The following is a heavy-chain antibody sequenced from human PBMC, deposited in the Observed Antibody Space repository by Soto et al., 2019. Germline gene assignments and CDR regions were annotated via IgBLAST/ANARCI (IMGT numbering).Heavy chain of an antibody. CDR1: GFTFSSYW. V-gene: IGHV3-7*05. Sequence: GGSLRLSCAASGFTFSSYWMSWVRQAPGKGLEWVANIKEDGTAGYYVDSVKGRFTISRDNAKNSLYLQMNSLRAEDTAVYYWARRMGGVVPTKTFDYWGQGTLVTVSS. CDR3: ARRMGGVVPTKTFDY. D-gene: IGHD2-2*01. CDR2: IKEDGTAG. J-gene: IGHJ4*02.